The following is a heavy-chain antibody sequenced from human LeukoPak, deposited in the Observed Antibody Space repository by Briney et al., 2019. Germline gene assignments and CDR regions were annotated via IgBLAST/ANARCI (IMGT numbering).Heavy chain of an antibody. CDR1: GFTVSSNY. CDR3: ARGGRGSIATRFDP. V-gene: IGHV3-66*01. D-gene: IGHD6-6*01. Sequence: GGSLCLSCAASGFTVSSNYMSWVRQAPGKGLERVSVIYSGGSTYYADSVKGRFTISRDNSKNTLYLQMNSLRAEDTAVYYCARGGRGSIATRFDPAGEGTMVTVSS. J-gene: IGHJ5*02. CDR2: IYSGGST.